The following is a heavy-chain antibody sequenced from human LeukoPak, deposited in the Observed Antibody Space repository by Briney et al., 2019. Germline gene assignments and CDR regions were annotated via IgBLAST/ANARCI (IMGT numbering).Heavy chain of an antibody. CDR1: GGSISSSSYY. CDR2: TSYSGNT. CDR3: ARAGSGWSFDY. Sequence: PSETLSLTCTVSGGSISSSSYYWTWIRQPPGKGLEWIGYTSYSGNTNYNPSLKSRVTISVDMSKNRFSLKLSSVTAADTAVYYCARAGSGWSFDYWGQGTLVTVSS. V-gene: IGHV4-61*01. J-gene: IGHJ4*02. D-gene: IGHD6-19*01.